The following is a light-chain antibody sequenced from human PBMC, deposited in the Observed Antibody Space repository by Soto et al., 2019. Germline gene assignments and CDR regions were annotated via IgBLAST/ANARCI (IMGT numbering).Light chain of an antibody. Sequence: EIVLTQSPVTLSLSPGERGTLSCRASQSVGNLAWYQQKPGQAPRLLIFDASDRAAGFPARFSGSGSGTDFTLTISRLEPEDFAVYLFQQRANWPPTFGPGTKVDIK. CDR1: QSVGN. CDR3: QQRANWPPT. V-gene: IGKV3-11*01. J-gene: IGKJ3*01. CDR2: DAS.